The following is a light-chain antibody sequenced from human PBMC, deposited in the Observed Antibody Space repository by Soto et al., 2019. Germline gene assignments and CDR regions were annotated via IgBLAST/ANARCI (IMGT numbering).Light chain of an antibody. CDR1: QDIGTS. J-gene: IGKJ1*01. V-gene: IGKV1-16*01. CDR3: QQYHSYPRT. CDR2: SAS. Sequence: DIQLTQSPSSLSVSVGDRVTITCRASQDIGTSLGWFQQEPGKPPKSLIYSASTLQIGVSTRFSGSGSGTDFTLTISSLQPEDFATYYCQQYHSYPRTFGQGTRLEIK.